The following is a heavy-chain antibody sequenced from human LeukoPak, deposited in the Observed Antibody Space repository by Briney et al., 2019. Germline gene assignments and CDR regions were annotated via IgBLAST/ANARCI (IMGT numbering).Heavy chain of an antibody. D-gene: IGHD2-15*01. CDR2: IYYSGST. V-gene: IGHV4-59*08. Sequence: PSETLSLTCTVSGGSISSYYWSWIRQPPGKGLEWIGYIYYSGSTNYNPSLKSRVTISVDTSKNQFSLKLTSVTAADTAVYYCARLYSWGYGHLPDYFDYWGQGTLVTVSS. CDR1: GGSISSYY. CDR3: ARLYSWGYGHLPDYFDY. J-gene: IGHJ4*02.